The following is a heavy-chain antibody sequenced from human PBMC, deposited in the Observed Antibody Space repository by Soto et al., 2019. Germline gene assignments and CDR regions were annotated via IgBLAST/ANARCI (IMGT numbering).Heavy chain of an antibody. J-gene: IGHJ1*01. CDR2: IYHSGST. Sequence: ASETLSPPLAVSGGSISSSNWWGWVRQPPVKGLEWIGEIYHSGSTYYNPSLKSRVTISVDTSKNQFSLKLSSVTAADTAVYYCARYYGDYPYAEYFQHWGQGTLVTVSS. V-gene: IGHV4-4*02. CDR1: GGSISSSNW. D-gene: IGHD4-17*01. CDR3: ARYYGDYPYAEYFQH.